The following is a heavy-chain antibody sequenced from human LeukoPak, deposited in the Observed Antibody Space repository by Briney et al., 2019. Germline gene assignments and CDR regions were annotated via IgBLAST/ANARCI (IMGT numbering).Heavy chain of an antibody. CDR1: GGSISSYY. CDR2: IYYSGST. CDR3: ASKSSDHGELRFDY. Sequence: PSETLSLTCTVSGGSISSYYWSWIRQPPGKGLEWIGYIYYSGSTNYNPSLKSRVTISVDTSENQFSLRLSSVTAADTAVYYCASKSSDHGELRFDYWGQGTLVTVSS. D-gene: IGHD4-17*01. J-gene: IGHJ4*02. V-gene: IGHV4-59*01.